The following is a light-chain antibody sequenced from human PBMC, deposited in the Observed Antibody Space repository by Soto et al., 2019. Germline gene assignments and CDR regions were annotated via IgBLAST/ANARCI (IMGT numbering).Light chain of an antibody. J-gene: IGLJ2*01. CDR2: DTN. Sequence: QAVVTQEPSLTVSPGGTVTLTCGSTTGAVTSGHYPYWFQQKPGQAPRAVIYDTNNKHSWTPARFSGSLLGGKAALTLSGAQPEDEAAYYCLLFSSDVRVIFGGGTQLTVL. CDR3: LLFSSDVRVI. CDR1: TGAVTSGHY. V-gene: IGLV7-46*01.